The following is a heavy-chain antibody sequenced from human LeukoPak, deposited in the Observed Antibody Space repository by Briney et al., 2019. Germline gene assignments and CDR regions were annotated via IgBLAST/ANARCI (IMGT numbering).Heavy chain of an antibody. D-gene: IGHD1-26*01. Sequence: GGSLRLSCAASGFTFSSYGMHWVRQAPGKGLEWVAFIRYDGSNKYYADSVKGRFTISRDNSKNTLYLQMNSLRAEDTAVYYCAKKRRVGATTLDYFDYGGQGTLVTVSS. CDR3: AKKRRVGATTLDYFDY. V-gene: IGHV3-30*02. CDR1: GFTFSSYG. CDR2: IRYDGSNK. J-gene: IGHJ4*02.